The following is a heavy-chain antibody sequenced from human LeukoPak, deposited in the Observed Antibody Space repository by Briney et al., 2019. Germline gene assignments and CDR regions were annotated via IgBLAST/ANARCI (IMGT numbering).Heavy chain of an antibody. V-gene: IGHV1-24*01. CDR1: GYTLTELS. CDR2: FDPEDGET. Sequence: ASVKVSCKVSGYTLTELSMHWGRQAPGKGLEWMGGFDPEDGETIYAQKFQGRVTMTEDTSTDTAYMELSSLRSEDTAVYYCATGVLELQRLPRNDYWGQGTLVTVSS. J-gene: IGHJ4*02. CDR3: ATGVLELQRLPRNDY. D-gene: IGHD1-7*01.